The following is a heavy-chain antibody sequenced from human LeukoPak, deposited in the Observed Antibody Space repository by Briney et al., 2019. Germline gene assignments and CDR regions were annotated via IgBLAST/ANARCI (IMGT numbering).Heavy chain of an antibody. Sequence: GGSLRLSCAASGFTFSTYVIHWVRQAPGKGLEWVALIWHDGSNKYYGDSVKDRFTISRDNSKNTLYLQMDSLRDEDTAGYYCARDRGYTYGHPLDYWGQGTLVTVSS. CDR3: ARDRGYTYGHPLDY. CDR2: IWHDGSNK. V-gene: IGHV3-33*01. D-gene: IGHD5-18*01. J-gene: IGHJ4*02. CDR1: GFTFSTYV.